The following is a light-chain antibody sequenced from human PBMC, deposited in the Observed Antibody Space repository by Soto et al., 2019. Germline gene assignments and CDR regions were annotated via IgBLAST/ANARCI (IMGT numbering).Light chain of an antibody. CDR3: QQAISFPRT. J-gene: IGKJ1*01. V-gene: IGKV1-12*01. CDR2: AAS. CDR1: QSISTW. Sequence: DIQLTQSPSFVSASVGDRVTITCRASQSISTWLAWYQQKPGKDPKLLISAASSLQSGAPSRFSGSGSGTDFTLVISSLQPEDFATYYCQQAISFPRTFGQGTQVEIK.